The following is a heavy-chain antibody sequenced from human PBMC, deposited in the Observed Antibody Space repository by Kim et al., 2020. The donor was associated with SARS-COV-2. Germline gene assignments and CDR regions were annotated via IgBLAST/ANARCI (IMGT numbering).Heavy chain of an antibody. D-gene: IGHD5-12*01. J-gene: IGHJ4*02. V-gene: IGHV3-23*01. CDR2: VSGGGGST. CDR1: GFTFSSYA. Sequence: GGSLRLSCSASGFTFSSYAMSWVRQAPGKGLEWVSAVSGGGGSTFYADSVRGRFTISRDNSRNTVYLLMDSLRAEDSAVYYCAKDNSGYAEFDYWGPGTL. CDR3: AKDNSGYAEFDY.